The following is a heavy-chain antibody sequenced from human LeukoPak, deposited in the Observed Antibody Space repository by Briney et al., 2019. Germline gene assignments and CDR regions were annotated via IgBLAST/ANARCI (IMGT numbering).Heavy chain of an antibody. CDR3: ARDQCSSTSCYIANWFDP. CDR1: GYTFTSYY. D-gene: IGHD2-2*02. CDR2: INPSGGST. V-gene: IGHV1-46*01. J-gene: IGHJ5*02. Sequence: GASVKVSCKASGYTFTSYYMHWVRQAPGQGLEWMGIINPSGGSTSYAQKFQGRVTMTTDTSTSTAYMELRSLRSDDTAVYYCARDQCSSTSCYIANWFDPWGQGTLVTVSS.